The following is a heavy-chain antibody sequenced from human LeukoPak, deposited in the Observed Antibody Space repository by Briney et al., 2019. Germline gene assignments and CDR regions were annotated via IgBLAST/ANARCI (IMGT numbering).Heavy chain of an antibody. CDR2: FDPEDGET. CDR1: GYTLTELS. V-gene: IGHV1-24*01. Sequence: ASVKVSCKVSGYTLTELSMHWVRQAPGKGLEWMGGFDPEDGETIYAQKFQGRVTMTEDTSTDTAYMELSSLRSEDTAVYYCATGHIAAAGTIYYYYYGMDVWGQGTTVTVSS. CDR3: ATGHIAAAGTIYYYYYGMDV. J-gene: IGHJ6*02. D-gene: IGHD6-13*01.